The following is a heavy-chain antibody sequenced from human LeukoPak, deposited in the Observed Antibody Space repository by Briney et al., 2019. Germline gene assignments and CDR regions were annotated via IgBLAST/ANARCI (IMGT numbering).Heavy chain of an antibody. Sequence: GSLRLSCAASGFNFNRNGMHWVRQAPGKGLEWVAFIRFDGTKKFYGDSASGRFTISRDNSKSTLSLQMDSLRTEDTALYYCARDFDDVSGNFYYIPDYWGQGMLVTVSS. CDR1: GFNFNRNG. D-gene: IGHD3-22*01. CDR3: ARDFDDVSGNFYYIPDY. CDR2: IRFDGTKK. J-gene: IGHJ4*02. V-gene: IGHV3-30*02.